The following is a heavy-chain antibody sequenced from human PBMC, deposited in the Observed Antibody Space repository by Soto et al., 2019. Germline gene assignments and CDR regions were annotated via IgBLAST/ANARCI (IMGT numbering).Heavy chain of an antibody. D-gene: IGHD6-13*01. J-gene: IGHJ4*02. V-gene: IGHV3-53*01. CDR1: GFTVSNNY. CDR2: IYSGGST. CDR3: ARDPPGIAASGGGG. Sequence: GRSLRLSCAASGFTVSNNYMRWVRQAPGKGLEWVSLIYSGGSTHYADSVKGRFTISRDNSKNTLYLQMNSLRVEDTAVYYCARDPPGIAASGGGGWGQGTLVTASS.